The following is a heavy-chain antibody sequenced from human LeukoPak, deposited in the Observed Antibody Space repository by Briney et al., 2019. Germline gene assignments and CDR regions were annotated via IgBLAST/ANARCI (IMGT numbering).Heavy chain of an antibody. CDR3: ARDDALGDNALDI. V-gene: IGHV3-33*01. CDR1: GFTFSSYG. D-gene: IGHD3-16*01. Sequence: GGSLRLPCAASGFTFSSYGMHWVRQAPGKGLEWVAVILNDGSQEKYADSVKGRFATSRDNSKNTLFLQMNSLRAEDTAVYYCARDDALGDNALDIWGQGTMATVSS. CDR2: ILNDGSQE. J-gene: IGHJ3*02.